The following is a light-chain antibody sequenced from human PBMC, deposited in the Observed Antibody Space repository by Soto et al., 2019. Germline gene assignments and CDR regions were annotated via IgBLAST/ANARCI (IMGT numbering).Light chain of an antibody. Sequence: DIVMTQSPLSLPVTPGEPASISCRSSQSLLHSNGYNYLDWYLQKPGQSPQLLIYLGSNRSSGVPDRFSGSGSGTDFTLTISSLQPEDLATYYCQQGKSFPLTFGGGTKVEIK. CDR2: LGS. CDR1: QSLLHSNGYNY. V-gene: IGKV2-28*01. CDR3: QQGKSFPLT. J-gene: IGKJ4*01.